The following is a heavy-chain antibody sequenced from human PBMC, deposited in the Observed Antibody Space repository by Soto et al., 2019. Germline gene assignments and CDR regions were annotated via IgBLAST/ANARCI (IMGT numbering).Heavy chain of an antibody. V-gene: IGHV3-23*01. D-gene: IGHD1-26*01. CDR3: AKGKGVGATPDGANC. Sequence: EVQVLESGGGLVQPGGSLRLSCAASGFTFSRYGMNWVRQAPGKGLEWVSGVRSDGDTTYNADSVKGRFTVSRDNFKNTVELQTCSLRVAETAVYYCAKGKGVGATPDGANCWGQGTLVTVSS. J-gene: IGHJ4*02. CDR2: VRSDGDTT. CDR1: GFTFSRYG.